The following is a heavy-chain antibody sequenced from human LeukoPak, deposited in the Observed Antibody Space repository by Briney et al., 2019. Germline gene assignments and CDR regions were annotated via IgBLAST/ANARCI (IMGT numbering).Heavy chain of an antibody. D-gene: IGHD3-22*01. CDR3: AKDNYYYDSSGYYALFDY. Sequence: PGGSLRLSCAASGFTFSSYAMSWVRQAPGKGLEWVSAISGSGGSTYYADSVKGRFTISRDNSKNTLYLQMNSLRGEDTAIYYCAKDNYYYDSSGYYALFDYWGQGTLVTVSS. CDR2: ISGSGGST. J-gene: IGHJ4*02. V-gene: IGHV3-23*01. CDR1: GFTFSSYA.